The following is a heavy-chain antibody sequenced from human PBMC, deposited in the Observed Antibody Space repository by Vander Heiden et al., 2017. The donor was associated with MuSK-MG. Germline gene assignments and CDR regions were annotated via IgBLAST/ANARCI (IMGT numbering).Heavy chain of an antibody. CDR2: SYPGDSDT. Sequence: EVQLVQSGAEVKKAGESPKIPCKGSGYRFTSYWIGRVRQMPGKGLEWMGISYPGDSDTRYSPSFQGQVTISADKSISTAYLQWSSLKASDTAMYYCARLQSENEDAFDIWGQGTMVTVSS. CDR3: ARLQSENEDAFDI. CDR1: GYRFTSYW. D-gene: IGHD1-1*01. V-gene: IGHV5-51*03. J-gene: IGHJ3*02.